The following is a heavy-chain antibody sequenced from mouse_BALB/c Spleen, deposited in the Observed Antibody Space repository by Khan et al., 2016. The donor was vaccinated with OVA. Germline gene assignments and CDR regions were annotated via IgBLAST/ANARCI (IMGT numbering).Heavy chain of an antibody. V-gene: IGHV9-1*02. Sequence: QIQLVQSGPELKKPGETVKISCKASGYTFTNYGMNWVKQAPGKGLKWMGWINTYTGEPTFGDDFKGRFAFSLETSASTAYLQINNLKNEDMGTYFCGRSQLSFYAMDYWGQGTSVTVSS. D-gene: IGHD2-12*01. CDR2: INTYTGEP. CDR1: GYTFTNYG. CDR3: GRSQLSFYAMDY. J-gene: IGHJ4*01.